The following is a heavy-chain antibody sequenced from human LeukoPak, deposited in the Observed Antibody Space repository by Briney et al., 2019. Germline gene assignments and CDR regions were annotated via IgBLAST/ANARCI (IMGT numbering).Heavy chain of an antibody. V-gene: IGHV3-72*01. J-gene: IGHJ4*02. D-gene: IGHD1-26*01. CDR2: SRRKVDGSTA. CDR1: GLTLSDYY. CDR3: GTDIVGAPV. Sequence: SGGSLRLSCAASGLTLSDYYMDWVRQAPGKGLEWVGRSRRKVDGSTAQYAASVKGRFTISRDDSSNSLYLQMNSLKTEDTAMYYWGTDIVGAPVWGQGTLVTVSS.